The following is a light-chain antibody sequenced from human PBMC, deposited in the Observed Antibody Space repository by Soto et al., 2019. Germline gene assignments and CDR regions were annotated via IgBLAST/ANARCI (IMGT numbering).Light chain of an antibody. V-gene: IGKV3-20*01. CDR3: HQYGSSPPRT. J-gene: IGKJ2*01. CDR2: GAS. CDR1: QSVSSSY. Sequence: EIVLTQSPGPLSLSPGERATLSCRASQSVSSSYLAWYQQKPGQSHRLLIYGASSSATGIPDRFSGSGSGTDFTLNISRLEPEDFAVYYCHQYGSSPPRTFGQGPHLEIK.